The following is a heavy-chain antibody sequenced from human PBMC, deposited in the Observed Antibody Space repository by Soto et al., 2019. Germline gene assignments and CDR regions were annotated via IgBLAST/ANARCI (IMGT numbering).Heavy chain of an antibody. CDR1: GGSINSRSYY. D-gene: IGHD2-21*02. CDR3: ARQRTSVVTQAYFDD. Sequence: SLTCTVSGGSINSRSYYWGWIRQSPGKGLEWIGSIYYSGSTYYNPSLKGRVAMSVDTSKNQFSLKLRSVSAADTAVYYCARQRTSVVTQAYFDDWGQGSLVTVSS. J-gene: IGHJ4*02. V-gene: IGHV4-39*01. CDR2: IYYSGST.